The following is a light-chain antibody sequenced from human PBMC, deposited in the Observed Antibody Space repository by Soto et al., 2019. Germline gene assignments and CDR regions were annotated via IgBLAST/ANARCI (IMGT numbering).Light chain of an antibody. CDR2: KAS. Sequence: DIQMTQSPSTLSASVGDRVTITCRASQTISTWLAWYQQKPGKAPKLLIYKASSLEGGVPSRFSGSGSGTEFNITISSLQPDDFATCYCQQYITYPLTFGGGTTVDIK. J-gene: IGKJ4*01. CDR3: QQYITYPLT. V-gene: IGKV1-5*03. CDR1: QTISTW.